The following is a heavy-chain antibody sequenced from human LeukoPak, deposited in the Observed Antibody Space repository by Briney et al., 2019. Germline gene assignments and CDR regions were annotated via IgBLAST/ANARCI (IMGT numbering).Heavy chain of an antibody. J-gene: IGHJ6*03. V-gene: IGHV3-30-3*01. Sequence: GGSLRLSCAASGFTFSSYAMHWVRQAPGKGLEWVAVISYDGSNKYYADSVKGRFTISRDNSKNTLYLQMNSLRAEDTAVYYCAKGVSDYYYYMDVWGKGTTVTVSS. CDR1: GFTFSSYA. CDR2: ISYDGSNK. CDR3: AKGVSDYYYYMDV.